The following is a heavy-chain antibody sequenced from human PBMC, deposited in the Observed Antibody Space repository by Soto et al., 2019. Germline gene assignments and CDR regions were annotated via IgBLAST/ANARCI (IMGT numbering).Heavy chain of an antibody. D-gene: IGHD2-8*01. Sequence: QVQLQESGPGLVKPSQTLSLTCTVSGGSISSGDYYWSWIRQPPGKGLEWIGYILYSGTTNYNPSLESRLTISVDTSKNQFSLKLTSGTAAATAVYYWARNGALDYWGRGTLVTVSS. CDR2: ILYSGTT. CDR3: ARNGALDY. V-gene: IGHV4-30-4*01. J-gene: IGHJ4*02. CDR1: GGSISSGDYY.